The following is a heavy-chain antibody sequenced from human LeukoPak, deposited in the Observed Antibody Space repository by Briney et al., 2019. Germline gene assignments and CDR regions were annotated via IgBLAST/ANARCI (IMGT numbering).Heavy chain of an antibody. J-gene: IGHJ6*02. CDR1: GFTFSSYA. V-gene: IGHV3-23*01. CDR2: ISGSGGST. D-gene: IGHD3-16*01. Sequence: GGSLRLSCAASGFTFSSYAMSWVRQAPGKGLEWVSAISGSGGSTYYADSVKGRFTVSRDNSKNTLYLQMNSLRAEGTAVYYCAKAGDFGYYYYGMDVWGQGTTVTVSS. CDR3: AKAGDFGYYYYGMDV.